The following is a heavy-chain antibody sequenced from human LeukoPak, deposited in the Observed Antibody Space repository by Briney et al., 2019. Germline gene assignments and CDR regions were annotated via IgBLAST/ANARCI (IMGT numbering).Heavy chain of an antibody. CDR2: ISGSGGST. CDR3: AKDQLGTSPGYYFDY. Sequence: PGGSLRLSCATSGFTFRSHAMHWVRQSPGKGLEWVSAISGSGGSTYYADSVKGRFTISRDNSKNTLYLQMNSLRAEDTAVYYCAKDQLGTSPGYYFDYWGQGTLVTVSS. CDR1: GFTFRSHA. D-gene: IGHD7-27*01. J-gene: IGHJ4*02. V-gene: IGHV3-23*01.